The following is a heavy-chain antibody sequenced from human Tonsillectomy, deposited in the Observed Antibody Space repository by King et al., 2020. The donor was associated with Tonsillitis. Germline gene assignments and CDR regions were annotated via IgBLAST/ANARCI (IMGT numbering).Heavy chain of an antibody. CDR3: ARAGVIYGDFAADYYFDY. V-gene: IGHV1-2*02. J-gene: IGHJ4*02. CDR2: INPNSGGT. CDR1: GYTFTGYY. Sequence: QLVQSGAEVKKPGAPVKVSCKASGYTFTGYYMNWVRQASGQGLEWMGWINPNSGGTNYAQKFQGRVTLTSDTSITTAFMELGSLRSDDTAVDYCARAGVIYGDFAADYYFDYWGQGTLVTVSS. D-gene: IGHD4-17*01.